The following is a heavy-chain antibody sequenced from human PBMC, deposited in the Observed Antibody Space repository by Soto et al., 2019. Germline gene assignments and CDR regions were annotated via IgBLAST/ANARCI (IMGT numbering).Heavy chain of an antibody. CDR3: AARHCGGGSCYSHEEASEG. CDR1: GFPFKSST. Sequence: GASVKVSCKASGFPFKSSTVQWVRQARGQGLEWIGWIAVDSGKTKYAHLIQDRVAITRDLSTSTAYMELSSLRSEDTAVYYCAARHCGGGSCYSHEEASEGWGQGTVVT. D-gene: IGHD2-15*01. CDR2: IAVDSGKT. V-gene: IGHV1-58*01. J-gene: IGHJ3*01.